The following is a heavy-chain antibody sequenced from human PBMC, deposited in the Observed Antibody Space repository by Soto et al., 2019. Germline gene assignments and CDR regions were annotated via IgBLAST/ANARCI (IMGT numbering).Heavy chain of an antibody. V-gene: IGHV1-69*02. J-gene: IGHJ4*02. D-gene: IGHD4-17*01. CDR2: IIPILGIA. Sequence: QVQLVQSGAAVKKPGSSVKVSCKASGGTFSSYTISWVRQAPGQGLEWMGRIIPILGIANYAQKFQGRVTITADKSTSTAYMELSSLRSEDTAVYYCARAADYGDYGIEYWGQGTLVTVSS. CDR3: ARAADYGDYGIEY. CDR1: GGTFSSYT.